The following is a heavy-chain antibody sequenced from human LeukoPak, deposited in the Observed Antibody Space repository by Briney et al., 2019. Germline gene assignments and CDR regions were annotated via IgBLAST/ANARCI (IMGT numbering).Heavy chain of an antibody. J-gene: IGHJ4*02. V-gene: IGHV3-48*04. CDR3: ARDQGGGYSYGWQSFDY. D-gene: IGHD5-18*01. CDR2: ISSSSSTI. Sequence: GGSLRLSCVASGFTFDTYWMHWVRRAPGKGLEWVSYISSSSSTIYYADSVKGRFTISRDNAKNSLYLQMNSLRAEDTAVYYCARDQGGGYSYGWQSFDYWGQGTLVTVSS. CDR1: GFTFDTYW.